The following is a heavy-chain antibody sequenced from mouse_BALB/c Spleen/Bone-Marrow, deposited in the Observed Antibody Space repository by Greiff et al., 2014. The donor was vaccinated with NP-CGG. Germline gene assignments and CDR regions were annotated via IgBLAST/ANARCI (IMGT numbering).Heavy chain of an antibody. Sequence: QVQLQQSGPELVKPGASVEISCTGSGYAFSSSWMNWVKQRPGQGLEWIGRIYPGDGDTNSNGRFKGKATLTADRSSNTAYMQLSSLTSVDSAVYFCARSAYYGSSYGAMDYRGQGTSVTVSS. V-gene: IGHV1-82*01. CDR3: ARSAYYGSSYGAMDY. J-gene: IGHJ4*01. CDR2: IYPGDGDT. CDR1: GYAFSSSW. D-gene: IGHD1-1*01.